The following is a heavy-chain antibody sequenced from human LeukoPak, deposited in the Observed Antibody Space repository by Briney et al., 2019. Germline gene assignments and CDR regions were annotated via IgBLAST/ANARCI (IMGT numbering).Heavy chain of an antibody. D-gene: IGHD2-15*01. J-gene: IGHJ4*02. Sequence: PSETLSLTCAVYGGSFSGYYWSWIRQPPGKGLEWIGEINHSGSTNYNPSLKSRVTISVDTSKNQFSLKVTSVTAAATAVYYCARASRRVLLSNWGQGTLVTVSS. CDR3: ARASRRVLLSN. V-gene: IGHV4-34*01. CDR1: GGSFSGYY. CDR2: INHSGST.